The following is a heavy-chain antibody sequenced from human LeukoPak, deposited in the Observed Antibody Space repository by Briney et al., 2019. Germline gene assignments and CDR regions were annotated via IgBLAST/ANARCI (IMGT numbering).Heavy chain of an antibody. D-gene: IGHD6-13*01. Sequence: PGGSLRRSCAASGFTFSSYSMNWVRQAPGKGLEWVSSISSSSSYIYYADSVKGRFTISRDNAKNSLYLQMNSLRVEDTAVYYCTRRPYSSSWYYFDYWGQGTLVTVSS. J-gene: IGHJ4*02. CDR3: TRRPYSSSWYYFDY. V-gene: IGHV3-21*01. CDR1: GFTFSSYS. CDR2: ISSSSSYI.